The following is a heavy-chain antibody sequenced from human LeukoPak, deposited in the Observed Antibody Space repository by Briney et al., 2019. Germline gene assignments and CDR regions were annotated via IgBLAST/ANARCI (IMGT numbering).Heavy chain of an antibody. Sequence: SETLSLTCTVSGGSVSSGTYYWTWIRQPPGKGLEWIGYIYYSGNTNYNPSLKSRVTISVDTSKSQFSLKLTSVTAADTAVYYCATTKYSNSWSFGYWGQGTLVTVSS. D-gene: IGHD6-6*01. CDR2: IYYSGNT. V-gene: IGHV4-61*01. CDR3: ATTKYSNSWSFGY. CDR1: GGSVSSGTYY. J-gene: IGHJ4*02.